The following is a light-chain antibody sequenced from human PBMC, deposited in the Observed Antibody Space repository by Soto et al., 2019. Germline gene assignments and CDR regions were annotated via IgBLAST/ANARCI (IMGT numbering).Light chain of an antibody. CDR1: QSISSW. CDR3: QQYNSYST. CDR2: DAS. V-gene: IGKV1-5*01. J-gene: IGKJ1*01. Sequence: DIQMTQSPSTLSASVGDRVTITCRASQSISSWLAWYQQKPGKAPKLLIYDASSLESGVPSRFSGSESGTEFTLTISSLQPEDFATYYCQQYNSYSTFGQGTKVEIK.